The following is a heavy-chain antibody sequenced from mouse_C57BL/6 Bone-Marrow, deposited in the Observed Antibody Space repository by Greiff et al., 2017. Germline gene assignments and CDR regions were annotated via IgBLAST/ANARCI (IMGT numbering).Heavy chain of an antibody. V-gene: IGHV5-6*02. Sequence: DVMLVESGGDLVKPGGSLKLSCAASGFTFSSYGMSWVRQTPDKRLEWVATISSGGSYTYYPDSVKGRFTISRDNAKNTLYLQMSSLKSEDTAMYYCARRNWHYFDYWGQGTTLTVSS. D-gene: IGHD4-1*01. CDR1: GFTFSSYG. J-gene: IGHJ2*01. CDR2: ISSGGSYT. CDR3: ARRNWHYFDY.